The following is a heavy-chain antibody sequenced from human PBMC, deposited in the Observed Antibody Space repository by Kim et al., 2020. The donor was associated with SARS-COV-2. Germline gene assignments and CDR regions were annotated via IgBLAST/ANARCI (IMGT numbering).Heavy chain of an antibody. V-gene: IGHV3-66*01. CDR3: AREYGGYEFGY. CDR1: GFTVSSNY. J-gene: IGHJ4*02. CDR2: IYSGGST. D-gene: IGHD5-12*01. Sequence: GGSLRLSCAASGFTVSSNYMSWVRQAPGKGLEWVSVIYSGGSTYYADSVKGRFTISRDNSKNTLYLQMNSLRAEDTAVYYCAREYGGYEFGYWGQGTLVTVSS.